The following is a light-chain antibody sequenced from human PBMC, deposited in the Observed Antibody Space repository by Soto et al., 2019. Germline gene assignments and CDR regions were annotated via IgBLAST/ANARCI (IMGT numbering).Light chain of an antibody. CDR3: SSYTSSSTLV. V-gene: IGLV2-14*03. CDR1: SSDIGGYNY. CDR2: DVS. Sequence: QSALTQPASVSGSPGQSITISCTGTSSDIGGYNYVSWYQQHPGKAPKLMIYDVSNRPSGVSNRFSGSKSGNTASLTISGVQAEDEADYYCSSYTSSSTLVFGTGTKVTAL. J-gene: IGLJ1*01.